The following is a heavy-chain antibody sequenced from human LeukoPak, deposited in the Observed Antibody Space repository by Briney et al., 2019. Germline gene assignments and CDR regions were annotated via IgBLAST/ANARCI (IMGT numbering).Heavy chain of an antibody. Sequence: SETLSLTCAVYGGSFSGYYWSWIRQPPGKGLEWIGEINHSGSTNYNPSLKSRVTISVDTSKNQFSLKLSSVTAADTAVYYCAGGSYRTRSSDYWGQGTPVTVSS. D-gene: IGHD1-26*01. CDR2: INHSGST. CDR3: AGGSYRTRSSDY. V-gene: IGHV4-34*01. CDR1: GGSFSGYY. J-gene: IGHJ4*02.